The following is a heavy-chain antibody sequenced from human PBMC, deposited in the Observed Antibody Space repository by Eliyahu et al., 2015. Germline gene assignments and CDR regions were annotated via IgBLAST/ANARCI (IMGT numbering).Heavy chain of an antibody. J-gene: IGHJ4*02. Sequence: EVQLVESGGGLVQPGGSLRLSCAASGFXXSSYXMNWVRQAPGKGLGGVSYISSSSSTIYYADSVKGRFTISRDNAKNSLYLQMNSLRAEETAVYYCARGGQWYYYDSSGYYLSDYWGQGTLVTVSS. V-gene: IGHV3-48*01. D-gene: IGHD3-22*01. CDR3: ARGGQWYYYDSSGYYLSDY. CDR1: GFXXSSYX. CDR2: ISSSSSTI.